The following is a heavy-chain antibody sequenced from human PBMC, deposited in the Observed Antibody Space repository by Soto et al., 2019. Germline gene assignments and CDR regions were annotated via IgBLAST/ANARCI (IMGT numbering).Heavy chain of an antibody. CDR1: GFTSSSYG. V-gene: IGHV3-30*18. Sequence: PGGSLRLSCAASGFTSSSYGMHWVRQAPGKGLEWVAVISYDGSNKYYAGSVKGRFTISRDNSKNTLYLQMNSLRAEDTAVYYCAKDAVPSRDIVVVPAAPYYYYYGMDVWGQGTTFTVSS. CDR3: AKDAVPSRDIVVVPAAPYYYYYGMDV. D-gene: IGHD2-2*01. J-gene: IGHJ6*02. CDR2: ISYDGSNK.